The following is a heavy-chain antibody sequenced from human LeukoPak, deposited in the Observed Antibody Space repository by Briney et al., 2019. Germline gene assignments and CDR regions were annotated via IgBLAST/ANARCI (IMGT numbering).Heavy chain of an antibody. D-gene: IGHD6-6*01. CDR3: ASREDSSSSAFDY. CDR2: IIPIFGTA. J-gene: IGHJ4*02. V-gene: IGHV1-69*05. Sequence: GSSVKVSCKASGGTFSSYAISWVRQAPGQGPEWMGGIIPIFGTANYAQKFQGRVTITTDESTSTAYMELSSLRSEDTAVYYCASREDSSSSAFDYWGQGTLVTVSS. CDR1: GGTFSSYA.